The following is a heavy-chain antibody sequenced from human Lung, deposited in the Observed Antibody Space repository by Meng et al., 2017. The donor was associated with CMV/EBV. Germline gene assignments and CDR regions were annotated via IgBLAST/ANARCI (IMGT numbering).Heavy chain of an antibody. CDR1: GYPFTDCA. CDR3: ARDSPYSYYYDTDF. J-gene: IGHJ4*02. Sequence: SGYPFTDCAISWVRLAPGQGLEWMGWISAYNGHTNYPQRLQGRVTMTTETSTSTAYMELTSLTSDDTAVYYCARDSPYSYYYDTDFWGQGTLVTVSS. CDR2: ISAYNGHT. D-gene: IGHD3-16*01. V-gene: IGHV1-18*01.